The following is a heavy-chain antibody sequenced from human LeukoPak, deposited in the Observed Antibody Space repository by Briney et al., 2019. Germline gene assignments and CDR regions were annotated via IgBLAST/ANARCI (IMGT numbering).Heavy chain of an antibody. CDR2: VSHSGPT. CDR1: GGSVSSGNYY. CDR3: ARDTRLRGTNWFDP. Sequence: SETLSLTCTVSGGSVSSGNYYWSWIRQHPGKGPEWIGYVSHSGPTDINPSLKSRATIAVDTSTNQFSLRLTSVTAADTAIYYCARDTRLRGTNWFDPWGQGTLVTVSS. J-gene: IGHJ5*02. D-gene: IGHD4-17*01. V-gene: IGHV4-31*03.